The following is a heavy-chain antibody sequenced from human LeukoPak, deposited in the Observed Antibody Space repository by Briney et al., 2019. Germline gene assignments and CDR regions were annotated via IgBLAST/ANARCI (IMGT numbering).Heavy chain of an antibody. CDR3: ARRVYGDYRGAFDI. Sequence: ASETLSLTCTVSGGSISSGGYYWSWIRQHPGKGLEWIGYVYYSGSTYYNPSLKSRLTISVDTSKNQFSLKLSSVTAADTAVYYCARRVYGDYRGAFDIWGQGTMATVSS. CDR2: VYYSGST. J-gene: IGHJ3*02. CDR1: GGSISSGGYY. D-gene: IGHD4-17*01. V-gene: IGHV4-31*03.